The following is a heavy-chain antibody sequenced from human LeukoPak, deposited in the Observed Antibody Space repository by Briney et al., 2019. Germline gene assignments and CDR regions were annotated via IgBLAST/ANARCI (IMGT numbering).Heavy chain of an antibody. J-gene: IGHJ4*02. Sequence: PGGSLRLSCAASGFTFSSYAMSWVRQAPGKGLEWVSAISGSGGSTYYADSVKGRFTISRDNSKNTLYLQMNSLRAEDTAVYYCSKDLRAISSGWFGGYFDYWGQGNLVTVSS. CDR1: GFTFSSYA. V-gene: IGHV3-23*01. D-gene: IGHD6-19*01. CDR2: ISGSGGST. CDR3: SKDLRAISSGWFGGYFDY.